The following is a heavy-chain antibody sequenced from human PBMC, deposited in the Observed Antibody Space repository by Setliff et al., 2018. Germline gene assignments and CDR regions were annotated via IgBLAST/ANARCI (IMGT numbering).Heavy chain of an antibody. J-gene: IGHJ3*02. D-gene: IGHD3-22*01. Sequence: SVKVSCKASGGTFSIYTISWVRQAPGQGLEWMGRIIPIFGTANYAQKFQGRVTITADESTSTAYMELSSLRSEDTAVYYCARDGDNYYDSSGYYLNHAFDIWGQGTMVTVSS. V-gene: IGHV1-69*13. CDR1: GGTFSIYT. CDR2: IIPIFGTA. CDR3: ARDGDNYYDSSGYYLNHAFDI.